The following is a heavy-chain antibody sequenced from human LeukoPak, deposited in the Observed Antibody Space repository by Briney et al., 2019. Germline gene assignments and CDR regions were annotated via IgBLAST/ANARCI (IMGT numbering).Heavy chain of an antibody. D-gene: IGHD2-2*01. J-gene: IGHJ5*02. CDR1: GFTFSSYS. CDR2: ISSSSSYI. CDR3: ARDPPPIVVVPAASNWFDP. V-gene: IGHV3-21*01. Sequence: GGSLRLSCAASGFTFSSYSMNWVRQPPGKGLEWVSSISSSSSYIYYADSVKGRFTISRDNAKNSLYLQMNSLRAEDTAVYYCARDPPPIVVVPAASNWFDPWGQGTLVTVSS.